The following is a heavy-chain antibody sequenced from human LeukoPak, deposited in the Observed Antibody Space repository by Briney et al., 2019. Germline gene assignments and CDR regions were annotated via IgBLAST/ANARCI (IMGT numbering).Heavy chain of an antibody. CDR3: ARSSRPCSGGSCYLYSYYYHNMDV. J-gene: IGHJ6*03. V-gene: IGHV1-2*02. Sequence: ASVTVSFKGSGYTFTDYYIHGVRQAPGQGREVMGWINPNNGGTNYAQKFQGRVTMTRDTSISTAYVELSRLRSDDTAVYYCARSSRPCSGGSCYLYSYYYHNMDVWGKGTTVTISS. CDR1: GYTFTDYY. D-gene: IGHD2-15*01. CDR2: INPNNGGT.